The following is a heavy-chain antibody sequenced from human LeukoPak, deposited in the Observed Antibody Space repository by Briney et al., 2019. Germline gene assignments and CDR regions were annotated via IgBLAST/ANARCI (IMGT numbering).Heavy chain of an antibody. V-gene: IGHV3-21*01. Sequence: GGSLRLSCAASGFTSSSYSMNWFRQAPGKGLEWVSSISSSSSYIYYADSVKGRFTISRDNAKNSLYLQMNSLRAEDTAVYYCARGGYSSSWYPAHAYFDYWGQGTLVTVSS. J-gene: IGHJ4*02. CDR1: GFTSSSYS. CDR3: ARGGYSSSWYPAHAYFDY. D-gene: IGHD6-13*01. CDR2: ISSSSSYI.